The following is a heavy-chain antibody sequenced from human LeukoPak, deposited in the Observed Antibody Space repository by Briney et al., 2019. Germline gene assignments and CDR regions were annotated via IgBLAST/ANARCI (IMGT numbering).Heavy chain of an antibody. V-gene: IGHV4-39*07. CDR2: IYYSGST. D-gene: IGHD6-13*01. J-gene: IGHJ4*02. Sequence: SETLSLTCTVSGGSISSSSYYWGWIRQPPGKGLEWIGSIYYSGSTNYNPSLKSRVTMSVDTSKNQFSLKLSSVTAADTAVYYCASKGIAAAGPDYWGQGTLVTVSS. CDR1: GGSISSSSYY. CDR3: ASKGIAAAGPDY.